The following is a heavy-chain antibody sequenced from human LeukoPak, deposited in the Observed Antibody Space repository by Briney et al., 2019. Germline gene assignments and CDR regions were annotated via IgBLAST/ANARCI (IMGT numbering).Heavy chain of an antibody. CDR3: ATPYYYDSSDPGTGAFDV. J-gene: IGHJ3*01. D-gene: IGHD3-22*01. Sequence: SETLSLTCTVSGGSISSYYWSWIRQPPGKGLEWIGYIYYSGSTNYNPSLKSRVTISVDTSKNQFSLKLSSVTAADTVVYYCATPYYYDSSDPGTGAFDVWGQGTMVTVSS. V-gene: IGHV4-59*08. CDR1: GGSISSYY. CDR2: IYYSGST.